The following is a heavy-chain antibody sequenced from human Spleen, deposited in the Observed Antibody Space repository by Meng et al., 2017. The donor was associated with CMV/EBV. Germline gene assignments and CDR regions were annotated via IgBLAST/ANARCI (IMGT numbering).Heavy chain of an antibody. Sequence: PLVHACAAVTHPGAALMVSCTSSGSPFTCYYMHLVRPAPVHVLSWLCWIHPNSGGTNYAQKCQGRVTMTRDTSISTAYMELSRLRSDDTAVYYCARGYSSVDYWGQGTLVTVSS. D-gene: IGHD6-25*01. J-gene: IGHJ4*02. CDR3: ARGYSSVDY. CDR2: IHPNSGGT. V-gene: IGHV1-2*02. CDR1: GSPFTCYY.